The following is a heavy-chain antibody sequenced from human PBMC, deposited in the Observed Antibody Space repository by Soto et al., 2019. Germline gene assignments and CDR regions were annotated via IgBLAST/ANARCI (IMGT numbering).Heavy chain of an antibody. CDR1: GGSVTSGNYY. CDR2: IYYGGST. V-gene: IGHV4-61*01. J-gene: IGHJ4*02. D-gene: IGHD4-17*01. Sequence: QVHLQESGPGLVKPSETLSLTCIVSGGSVTSGNYYWSWIRQSPGKGLEWMGYIYYGGSTDYNPSLKSXXTISVDTSKTQFFXXLKSVTAADTAVYYCARESYGDYVYWGQGILVSVSS. CDR3: ARESYGDYVY.